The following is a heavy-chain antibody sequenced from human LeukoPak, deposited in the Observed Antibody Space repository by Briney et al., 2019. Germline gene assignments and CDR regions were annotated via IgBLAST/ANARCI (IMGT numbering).Heavy chain of an antibody. Sequence: SGTLSLTCAVYGGSFSGYYWSWIRQPPGKGLEWIGEINHSGSTNYNPSLKSRVTISVDTSKNQFSLKLSSVTAADTAVYYCAREAGVVVVAANRINWFDPWGQGTLVTVSS. CDR3: AREAGVVVVAANRINWFDP. J-gene: IGHJ5*02. D-gene: IGHD2-15*01. CDR1: GGSFSGYY. V-gene: IGHV4-34*01. CDR2: INHSGST.